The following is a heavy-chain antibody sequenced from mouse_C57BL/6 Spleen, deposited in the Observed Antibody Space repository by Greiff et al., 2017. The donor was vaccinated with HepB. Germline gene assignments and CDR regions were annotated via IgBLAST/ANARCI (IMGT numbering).Heavy chain of an antibody. D-gene: IGHD1-1*01. CDR2: FYPGSGSI. J-gene: IGHJ4*01. CDR3: ARYAPIYYYGSPYAMDY. V-gene: IGHV1-62-2*01. CDR1: GYTFTEYT. Sequence: QVQLQQSGAELVKPGASVKLSCKASGYTFTEYTIHWVKQRSGQGLEWIGWFYPGSGSIKYNEKFKDKATLTADKSSSTVYMELSRLTSEDSAVYFCARYAPIYYYGSPYAMDYWGQGTSVTVSS.